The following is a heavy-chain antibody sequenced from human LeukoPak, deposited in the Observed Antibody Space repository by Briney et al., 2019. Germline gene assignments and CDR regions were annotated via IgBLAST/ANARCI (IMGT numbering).Heavy chain of an antibody. CDR1: GGTFSSYA. CDR2: IIPIFGTA. CDR3: ARQLERRYYYYMDV. D-gene: IGHD1-1*01. V-gene: IGHV1-69*13. Sequence: SVKVSCKASGGTFSSYAISWVRQAPGQGLEWMGGIIPIFGTANYAQKFQGRVTITADESTSTAYMELSSLRFEDTAVYYCARQLERRYYYYMDVWGKGTTVTVSS. J-gene: IGHJ6*03.